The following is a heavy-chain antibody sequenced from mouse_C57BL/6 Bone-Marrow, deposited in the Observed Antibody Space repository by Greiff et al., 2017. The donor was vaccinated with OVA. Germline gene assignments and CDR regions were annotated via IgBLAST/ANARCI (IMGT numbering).Heavy chain of an antibody. J-gene: IGHJ1*03. V-gene: IGHV10-3*01. CDR3: VRNYGSSYDWYFDV. D-gene: IGHD1-1*01. CDR1: GFTFNTYA. Sequence: EVQLVESGGGLVQPKGSLKLSCAASGFTFNTYAMHWVRQAPGKGLEWVARIRSKSSNYATYYADSVKDRFTISRDDSQSMLYLQMNNLKTEDTAMYYCVRNYGSSYDWYFDVWGTGTTVTVSS. CDR2: IRSKSSNYAT.